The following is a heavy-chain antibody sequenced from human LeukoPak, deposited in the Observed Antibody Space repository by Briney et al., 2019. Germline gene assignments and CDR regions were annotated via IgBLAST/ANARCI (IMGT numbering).Heavy chain of an antibody. CDR2: INPNSGGT. CDR1: GYTFTGYY. Sequence: ASVTVSCKASGYTFTGYYMHWVRQAPGQGLEWMGWINPNSGGTNYTQKFQGRVNMTRDTSISTAYMELSRLRSDDTAVYYCARDSFYYDILTGYYWGDAFDIWGQGTMVTVSS. CDR3: ARDSFYYDILTGYYWGDAFDI. J-gene: IGHJ3*02. D-gene: IGHD3-9*01. V-gene: IGHV1-2*02.